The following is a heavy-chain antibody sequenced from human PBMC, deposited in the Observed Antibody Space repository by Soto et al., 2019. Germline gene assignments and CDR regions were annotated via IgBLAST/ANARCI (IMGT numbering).Heavy chain of an antibody. Sequence: GGSLRLSCAASGFTFSSYSMNWVRQAPGKGLEWVSYISSSSSTIYYADSVKGRFTISRDNAKNSLYLQMNSLRAEDTAVYYCAREGFLRFPIDAFDIWGQGTMVTVSS. CDR3: AREGFLRFPIDAFDI. CDR1: GFTFSSYS. CDR2: ISSSSSTI. J-gene: IGHJ3*02. D-gene: IGHD3-3*01. V-gene: IGHV3-48*01.